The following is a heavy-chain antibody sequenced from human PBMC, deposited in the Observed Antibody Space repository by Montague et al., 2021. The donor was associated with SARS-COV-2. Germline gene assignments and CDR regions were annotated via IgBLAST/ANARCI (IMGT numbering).Heavy chain of an antibody. V-gene: IGHV3-21*01. CDR1: GFTFSSHS. Sequence: SLRLSCAASGFTFSSHSMNWVRQAPGKGLEWVSSISSSSSYIYYADSVKGRFTISRDNAKNSLYLQMNSLRAEDTAVYYCAREITMIVVPDYWGQGTLVTVSS. J-gene: IGHJ4*02. CDR2: ISSSSSYI. CDR3: AREITMIVVPDY. D-gene: IGHD3-22*01.